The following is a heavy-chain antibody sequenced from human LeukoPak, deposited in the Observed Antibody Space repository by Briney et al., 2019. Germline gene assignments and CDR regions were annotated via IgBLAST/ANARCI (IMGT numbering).Heavy chain of an antibody. CDR2: IYHSGST. Sequence: SETLSLTCAVYGGSFSDYFWNWIRQPPGKGLEWIGEIYHSGSTNYNPSLKSRVTISVDKSKNQFSLKLSSVTAADTAVYYCATLIAAAGYFDYWGQGTLVTVSS. CDR1: GGSFSDYF. V-gene: IGHV4-34*01. CDR3: ATLIAAAGYFDY. D-gene: IGHD6-13*01. J-gene: IGHJ4*02.